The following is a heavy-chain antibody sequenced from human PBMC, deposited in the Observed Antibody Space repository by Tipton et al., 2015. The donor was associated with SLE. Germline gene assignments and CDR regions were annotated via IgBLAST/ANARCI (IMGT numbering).Heavy chain of an antibody. D-gene: IGHD5-18*01. CDR3: ARLHGYSYGLNWFDP. CDR1: GGSVSSSSKD. Sequence: TLSLTCTVSGGSVSSSSKDWAWIRQPPGKGLEWIGSIYYTGTTTYYNSFLKSRVTMSVDTSKNQFSLRLTSVIAADTAVYYCARLHGYSYGLNWFDPWGQGTLISVSS. CDR2: IYYTGTTT. J-gene: IGHJ5*02. V-gene: IGHV4-39*07.